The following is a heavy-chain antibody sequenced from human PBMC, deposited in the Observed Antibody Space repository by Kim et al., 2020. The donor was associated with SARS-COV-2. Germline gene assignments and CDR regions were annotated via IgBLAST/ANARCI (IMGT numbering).Heavy chain of an antibody. D-gene: IGHD2-15*01. V-gene: IGHV4-34*01. CDR2: INHSGST. J-gene: IGHJ4*02. CDR3: ARKGYCSGGSCSTFDY. Sequence: SETLSLTCAVYGGSFSGYYWSWIRQRPGKGLEWIGEINHSGSTNYNPSLKSRVTISVDTSKNQFSLKLSSVTAADTAVYYCARKGYCSGGSCSTFDYWGQGTLVTVSP. CDR1: GGSFSGYY.